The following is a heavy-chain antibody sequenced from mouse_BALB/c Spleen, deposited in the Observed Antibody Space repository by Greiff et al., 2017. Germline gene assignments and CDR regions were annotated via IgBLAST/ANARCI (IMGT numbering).Heavy chain of an antibody. CDR3: AKEFPPRPFAY. CDR1: GYTFTSYY. J-gene: IGHJ3*01. D-gene: IGHD2-10*02. V-gene: IGHV1-53*01. Sequence: VQLQQPGAELVKPGASVKLSCKASGYTFTSYYMYWVKQRPGQGLEWIGGINPSNGGTNYNEKFKGKATLTADTSSSTAYMQLSSLTSEDSAIYYCAKEFPPRPFAYWGQGTLVTVSA. CDR2: INPSNGGT.